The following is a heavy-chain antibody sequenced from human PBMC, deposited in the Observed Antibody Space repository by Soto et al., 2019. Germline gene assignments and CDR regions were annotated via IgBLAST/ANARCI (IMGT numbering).Heavy chain of an antibody. V-gene: IGHV3-64*01. D-gene: IGHD5-12*01. J-gene: IGHJ4*02. Sequence: EVQLVESGGGLVQPGGSLRLSCAASGFTFSSYAMHWVRQAPGKGLEYVSAINSNGGSTYYANSVKGRFTISRDNSKNTLYLQMGSLRAEDMAVYYCARRDGYNCDYWGQGSLVTVSA. CDR1: GFTFSSYA. CDR3: ARRDGYNCDY. CDR2: INSNGGST.